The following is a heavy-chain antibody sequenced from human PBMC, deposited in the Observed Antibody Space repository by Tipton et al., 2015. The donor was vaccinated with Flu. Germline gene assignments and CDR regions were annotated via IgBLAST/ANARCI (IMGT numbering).Heavy chain of an antibody. CDR2: VFASGST. D-gene: IGHD1-26*01. Sequence: TLSLTCTVSGDSTNIYSLNWIRQPAGKGLEWIGRVFASGSTNYNPSLDSRVTMSVDTSKNQFSLRLTSVTAADTAVYYCVRVIVGAPGTFDIWGQGTMVTVSS. V-gene: IGHV4-4*07. CDR1: GDSTNIYS. CDR3: VRVIVGAPGTFDI. J-gene: IGHJ3*02.